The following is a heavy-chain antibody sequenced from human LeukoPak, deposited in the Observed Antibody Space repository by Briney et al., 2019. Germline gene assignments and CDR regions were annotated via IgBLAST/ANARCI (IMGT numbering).Heavy chain of an antibody. D-gene: IGHD5-12*01. J-gene: IGHJ1*01. CDR3: ARGLVYFQH. CDR1: GGSISSGSYY. Sequence: SQTLSLTCTVSGGSISSGSYYWSWIRQPAGKGLEWIGRIYTSGSTNYNPSLKSRVTISVDTSKNQFSLKLSSVTAADTAVYYCARGLVYFQHWGQGTLVTVSS. CDR2: IYTSGST. V-gene: IGHV4-61*02.